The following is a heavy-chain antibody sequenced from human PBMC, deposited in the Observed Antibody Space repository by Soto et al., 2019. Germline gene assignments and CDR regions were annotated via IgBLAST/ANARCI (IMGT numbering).Heavy chain of an antibody. J-gene: IGHJ4*02. Sequence: GASVKVECPASFSPFPSYGISWVRPSPFQGLEWMGWISAYNGNTNYAQKLQGRVTMTTDTSTSTAYMELRSLRSDDTAVYYCARVARFGRWLIARAAYFDYWGQGTLVTVSS. CDR1: FSPFPSYG. D-gene: IGHD3-16*01. CDR2: ISAYNGNT. V-gene: IGHV1-18*01. CDR3: ARVARFGRWLIARAAYFDY.